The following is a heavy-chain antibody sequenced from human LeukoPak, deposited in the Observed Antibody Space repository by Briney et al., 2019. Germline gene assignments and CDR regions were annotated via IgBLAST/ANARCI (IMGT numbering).Heavy chain of an antibody. CDR2: ISSSSSTI. CDR1: GFTFSSYS. Sequence: GGSLRLSCAASGFTFSSYSMNWVRQAPGKGLEWVSYISSSSSTIYYADSVKGRFTISRDNAKNSLYLQMNSLRAEDTAVYYCALGDVVVTAAIDYWGQGTLVTVSS. CDR3: ALGDVVVTAAIDY. D-gene: IGHD2-2*02. V-gene: IGHV3-48*04. J-gene: IGHJ4*02.